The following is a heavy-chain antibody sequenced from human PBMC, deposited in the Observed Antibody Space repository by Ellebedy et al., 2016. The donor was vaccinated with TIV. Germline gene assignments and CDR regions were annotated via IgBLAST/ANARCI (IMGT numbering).Heavy chain of an antibody. CDR2: INHSGST. CDR1: GGSFSGYY. Sequence: SETLSLXCAVYGGSFSGYYWSWIRQPPGKGLEWIGEINHSGSTNYNPSLKSRVTISVDTSKNQFSLKLSSVTAADTAVYYCARGNGGVFDYWGQGTLVTVSS. D-gene: IGHD3-10*01. J-gene: IGHJ4*02. V-gene: IGHV4-34*01. CDR3: ARGNGGVFDY.